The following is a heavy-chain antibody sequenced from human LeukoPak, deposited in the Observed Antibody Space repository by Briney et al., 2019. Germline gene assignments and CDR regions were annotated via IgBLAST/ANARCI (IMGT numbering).Heavy chain of an antibody. J-gene: IGHJ4*02. CDR1: GGSISSYY. Sequence: PSETLSLTCTVSGGSISSYYCSWIRQPPGKALEWIGYIYYSGSTNYNPSLKSRVTISVDTSKNQFSLKLSSVTAADTAVYYCARHSVEMATVAFDYWGQGTLVTVSS. V-gene: IGHV4-59*08. CDR3: ARHSVEMATVAFDY. D-gene: IGHD5-24*01. CDR2: IYYSGST.